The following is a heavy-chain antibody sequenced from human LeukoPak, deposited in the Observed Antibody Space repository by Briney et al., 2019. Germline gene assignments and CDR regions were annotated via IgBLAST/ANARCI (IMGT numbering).Heavy chain of an antibody. J-gene: IGHJ4*02. CDR3: AKDRLSFSGHDGY. Sequence: GGSLRLSCAASGFTFSSYAMSWVRQAPGKGLEWVSAISGSGGSTYYADSVKGRFTISRDNSKNTVYLQMNSLRAEDTAVYYCAKDRLSFSGHDGYWGQGTLVTVSS. CDR1: GFTFSSYA. CDR2: ISGSGGST. V-gene: IGHV3-23*01. D-gene: IGHD5-12*01.